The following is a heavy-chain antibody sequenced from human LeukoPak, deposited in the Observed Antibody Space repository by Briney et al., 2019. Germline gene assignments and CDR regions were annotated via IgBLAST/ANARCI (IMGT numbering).Heavy chain of an antibody. V-gene: IGHV4-39*07. D-gene: IGHD4-17*01. CDR1: GGSISSSSYY. CDR2: IYYSGST. Sequence: SETLSLTCTVSGGSISSSSYYWGWIRQPPGKGLEWIGSIYYSGSTYYNPSLKSRVTISVDTSKNQFSLKLSSVTAADTAVYYCARDSTVTTGSWFDPWGQGTLVTVSS. CDR3: ARDSTVTTGSWFDP. J-gene: IGHJ5*02.